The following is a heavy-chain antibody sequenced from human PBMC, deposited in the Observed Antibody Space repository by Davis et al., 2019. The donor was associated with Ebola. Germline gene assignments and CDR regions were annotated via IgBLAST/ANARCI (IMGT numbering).Heavy chain of an antibody. J-gene: IGHJ6*02. CDR1: GFTFSSYG. CDR2: IWYDGSNK. V-gene: IGHV3-33*06. CDR3: AKPEGYYYYGMDV. Sequence: GGSLRLSCAASGFTFSSYGMHWVRQAPGKGLEWVAVIWYDGSNKYYADSVKGRFTISRDNSKNTLYLQMNSLRAEDTAVYYCAKPEGYYYYGMDVWGQGTTVTVSS.